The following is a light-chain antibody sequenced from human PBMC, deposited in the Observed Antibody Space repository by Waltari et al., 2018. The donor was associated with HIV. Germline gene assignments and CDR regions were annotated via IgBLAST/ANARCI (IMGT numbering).Light chain of an antibody. CDR3: SSFTTSNTLL. CDR2: EVN. V-gene: IGLV2-14*01. J-gene: IGLJ2*01. Sequence: QSALTQPASVSGSPGQSITVSCTGTSSDIGSYNYVSWYQQTPGTAPKLVIYEVNNLPSGVCNRFSGSKSGTTASLTISGLQTEDEAHYYCSSFTTSNTLLFGGGTKVTVL. CDR1: SSDIGSYNY.